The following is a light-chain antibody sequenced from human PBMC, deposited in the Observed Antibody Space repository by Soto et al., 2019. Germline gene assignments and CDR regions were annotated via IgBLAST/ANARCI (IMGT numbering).Light chain of an antibody. J-gene: IGKJ1*01. Sequence: EIVMTQSPATLSVSPGERSTLSCRASQSVSSNLAWYQQKPGQAPRLLIYGASTRATGIPARFSGSGSGTEFTLTISSLQSEDFATYYCQQYSSYPTFGQGTKVDIK. V-gene: IGKV3-15*01. CDR3: QQYSSYPT. CDR2: GAS. CDR1: QSVSSN.